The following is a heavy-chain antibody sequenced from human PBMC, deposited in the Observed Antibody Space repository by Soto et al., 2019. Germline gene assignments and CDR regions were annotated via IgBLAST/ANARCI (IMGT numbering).Heavy chain of an antibody. J-gene: IGHJ4*02. V-gene: IGHV1-18*01. Sequence: GASVKVSCKASGYTFTSYGISWVRQAPGQGLEWMGWISAYNGNTNYAQKLQGRVTMTTDTSTSTAYMELRSLRSDDTAVYYCAIGPEGGPLRYFDWHDYWGQGTLVTVSS. CDR3: AIGPEGGPLRYFDWHDY. D-gene: IGHD3-9*01. CDR1: GYTFTSYG. CDR2: ISAYNGNT.